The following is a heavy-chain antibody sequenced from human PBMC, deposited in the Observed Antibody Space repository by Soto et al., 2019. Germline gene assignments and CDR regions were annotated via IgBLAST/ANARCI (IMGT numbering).Heavy chain of an antibody. Sequence: GGSLRLSCAASGFTFSSYSMNWVRQAPGKGLEWVSSISSSSSYIYYADSVKGRFTISRDNAKNSLYLQMNSLRAEDTAVYYCAVRPMVRGKSFDYWGQGTLVTVSS. J-gene: IGHJ4*02. V-gene: IGHV3-21*01. D-gene: IGHD3-10*01. CDR1: GFTFSSYS. CDR3: AVRPMVRGKSFDY. CDR2: ISSSSSYI.